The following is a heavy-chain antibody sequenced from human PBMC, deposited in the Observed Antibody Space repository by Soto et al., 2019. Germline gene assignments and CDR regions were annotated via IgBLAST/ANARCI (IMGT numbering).Heavy chain of an antibody. CDR1: GYSFTSYW. D-gene: IGHD3-22*01. CDR3: ARIQVASYYASSGTHDDFDI. Sequence: PVDSLKICFKGSGYSFTSYWIFLVRQVPGKGLYWMWIIYPGDSDTRYSPSFQGQVTISADKSISTAYLQWSSLKASDTAMYDCARIQVASYYASSGTHDDFDISGPGTMVTV. CDR2: IYPGDSDT. J-gene: IGHJ3*02. V-gene: IGHV5-51*01.